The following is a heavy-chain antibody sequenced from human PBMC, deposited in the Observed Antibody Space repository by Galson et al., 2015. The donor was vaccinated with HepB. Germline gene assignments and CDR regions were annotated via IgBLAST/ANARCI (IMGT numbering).Heavy chain of an antibody. Sequence: SLRLSCAASGFTFNSYAMHWVRQAPGKGLEWVAVISYDGSNKYYADSVKGRFTISRDNSKNTLYLQMNSLRAEDTTVYYCARDRRYRVLRFSPGDVWGKGTTVTVSS. D-gene: IGHD3-3*01. CDR1: GFTFNSYA. CDR2: ISYDGSNK. CDR3: ARDRRYRVLRFSPGDV. V-gene: IGHV3-30-3*01. J-gene: IGHJ6*04.